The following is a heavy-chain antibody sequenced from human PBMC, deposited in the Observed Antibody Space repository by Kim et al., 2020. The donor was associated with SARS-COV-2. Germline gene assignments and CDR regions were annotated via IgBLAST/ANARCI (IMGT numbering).Heavy chain of an antibody. Sequence: SETLSLTCTVSGGSISSSSYYWGWIRQPPGKGLEWIGSIYYSGSTYYNPSLKSRVTISVDTSKNQFSLKLSSVTAADTAVYYCARGGFGPAAPFDYWGQGTLVTVSS. CDR1: GGSISSSSYY. J-gene: IGHJ4*02. CDR3: ARGGFGPAAPFDY. D-gene: IGHD2-2*01. V-gene: IGHV4-39*07. CDR2: IYYSGST.